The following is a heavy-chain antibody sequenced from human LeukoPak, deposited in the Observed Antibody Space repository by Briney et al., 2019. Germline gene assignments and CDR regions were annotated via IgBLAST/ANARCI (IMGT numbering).Heavy chain of an antibody. CDR3: ARIKYYYDSSGCPKD. J-gene: IGHJ4*02. Sequence: SETLSLTCTVSGGSISSYYWSWIRQPPGKGLEWIGYIYYSGSTNYNPSLKSRVTISVDTSKNQFSLKLSSVTAADTAVYYCARIKYYYDSSGCPKDWGQGTLVTVST. CDR2: IYYSGST. D-gene: IGHD3-22*01. CDR1: GGSISSYY. V-gene: IGHV4-59*12.